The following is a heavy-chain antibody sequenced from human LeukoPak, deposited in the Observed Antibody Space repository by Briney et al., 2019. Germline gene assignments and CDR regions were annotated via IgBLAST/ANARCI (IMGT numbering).Heavy chain of an antibody. Sequence: GGSLRLSCAASGFTFSSYGMHWVRQAPGKGLEWVAFIRYDGSNKYYADSVKGRFTISRDNSKNTLYLQMNSLRAEDTAVYYCAKDWAGCSGGSCYYYYYYMDVWGKGTTVTISS. V-gene: IGHV3-30*02. CDR3: AKDWAGCSGGSCYYYYYYMDV. D-gene: IGHD2-15*01. J-gene: IGHJ6*03. CDR2: IRYDGSNK. CDR1: GFTFSSYG.